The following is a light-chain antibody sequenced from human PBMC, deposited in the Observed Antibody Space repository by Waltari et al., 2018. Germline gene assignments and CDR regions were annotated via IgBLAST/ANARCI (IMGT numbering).Light chain of an antibody. Sequence: EIVLTQSQATLSLSPGERDTLSCRASQSVGSYLAWYQQKPGQAPRLLIYDASKRATGTPARFSGSGSGTDFSLSISSLEPEDFGVYYCQQRSNWPPIFTFGPGTKVDIK. CDR3: QQRSNWPPIFT. CDR2: DAS. J-gene: IGKJ3*01. CDR1: QSVGSY. V-gene: IGKV3-11*01.